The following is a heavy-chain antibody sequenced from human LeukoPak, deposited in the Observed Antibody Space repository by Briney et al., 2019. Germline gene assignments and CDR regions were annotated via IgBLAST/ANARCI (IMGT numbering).Heavy chain of an antibody. D-gene: IGHD4-17*01. Sequence: PGGSLRLSCAASGFTVSTNYLNWVRQSPGEGLDWVSVIYAGGNTFYADSVKGRFTISRDNSKNTLFLQMNSLRAEDTAVYYCARARGPGGDLAFDIWGQGTMVTVSS. V-gene: IGHV3-66*01. CDR1: GFTVSTNY. CDR2: IYAGGNT. J-gene: IGHJ3*02. CDR3: ARARGPGGDLAFDI.